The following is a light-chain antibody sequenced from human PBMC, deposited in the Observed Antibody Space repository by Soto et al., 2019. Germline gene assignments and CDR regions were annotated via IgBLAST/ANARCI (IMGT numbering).Light chain of an antibody. V-gene: IGKV1-5*03. CDR1: QSISSW. CDR2: KAS. Sequence: DIHMTQSPSTLSASVGDRVTITCRASQSISSWLAWYQQKPGKAPKVLIYKASGLQSGVPSRFSGSGSGTEFTLTIRSLQPDDFATYYCQQYNSYSRTFGQGTKLEIK. J-gene: IGKJ2*02. CDR3: QQYNSYSRT.